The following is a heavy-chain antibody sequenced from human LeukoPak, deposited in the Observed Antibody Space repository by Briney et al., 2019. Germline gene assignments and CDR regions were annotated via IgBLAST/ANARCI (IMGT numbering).Heavy chain of an antibody. D-gene: IGHD2-2*02. CDR3: AIFFWYCSSTSCYTTLGHYFDY. Sequence: GASVKVSCKASGYTFTSYYMHWVRQAPGQGLEWMGIINPSGGSTSYAQKFQGRVTMTRDTSISTAYMELSRLRSNDTAVCYCAIFFWYCSSTSCYTTLGHYFDYWGQGTLVTVSS. CDR1: GYTFTSYY. V-gene: IGHV1-46*01. CDR2: INPSGGST. J-gene: IGHJ4*02.